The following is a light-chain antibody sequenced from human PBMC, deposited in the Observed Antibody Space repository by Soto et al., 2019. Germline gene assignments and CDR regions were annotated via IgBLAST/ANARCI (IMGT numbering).Light chain of an antibody. CDR1: QSVSSSY. CDR3: QQYGSSRT. CDR2: GAS. Sequence: EIVLTQSPGTLSLSPGERATLSCRASQSVSSSYLAWYQQKPGQAPRLLIYGASSRATGIPDRFSGSWSGTDFTITISRLEPDDFAVYYCQQYGSSRTFGQGTKVEIK. J-gene: IGKJ1*01. V-gene: IGKV3-20*01.